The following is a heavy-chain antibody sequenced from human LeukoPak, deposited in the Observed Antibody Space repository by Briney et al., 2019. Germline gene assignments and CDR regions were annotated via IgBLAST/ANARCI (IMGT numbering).Heavy chain of an antibody. D-gene: IGHD3-3*01. CDR2: INHSGST. V-gene: IGHV4-34*01. CDR3: ARLAITIFGVVFVGFDP. CDR1: GGSFSGYY. Sequence: SETLSLTCAVYGGSFSGYYWSWIRQPPGKGLEWIGEINHSGSTNYNPSLKSRVTISVDTSKNQFSLKLSSVTAAGTAVYYCARLAITIFGVVFVGFDPWGQGTLVTVSS. J-gene: IGHJ5*02.